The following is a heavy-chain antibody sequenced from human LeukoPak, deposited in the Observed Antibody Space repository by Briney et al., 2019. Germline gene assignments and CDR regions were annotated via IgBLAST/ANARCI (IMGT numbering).Heavy chain of an antibody. CDR2: IIPIFGTA. V-gene: IGHV1-69*13. J-gene: IGHJ6*02. CDR1: GYTFTSYA. Sequence: GASVKVSCKASGYTFTSYAMNWVRQAPGQGLEWMGGIIPIFGTANYAQKFQGRVTITADESTSTAYMELSSLRSEDTAVYYCATLRHYYDYSYYYGMDVWGQGTTVTVSS. CDR3: ATLRHYYDYSYYYGMDV. D-gene: IGHD4-11*01.